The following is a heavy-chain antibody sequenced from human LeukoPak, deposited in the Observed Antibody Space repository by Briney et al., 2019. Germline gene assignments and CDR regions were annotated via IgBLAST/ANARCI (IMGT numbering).Heavy chain of an antibody. D-gene: IGHD5-12*01. J-gene: IGHJ3*02. V-gene: IGHV3-7*01. Sequence: GGSLRLSCAASGFTFSSYAMSWVRQAPGKGLEWVANIKQDGSEKYYVDSVKGRFTISRDNAKNSLYLQMNSLRAEDTAVYYCARDTGYSGYDPPGDTFDIWGQGTMVTVSS. CDR2: IKQDGSEK. CDR3: ARDTGYSGYDPPGDTFDI. CDR1: GFTFSSYA.